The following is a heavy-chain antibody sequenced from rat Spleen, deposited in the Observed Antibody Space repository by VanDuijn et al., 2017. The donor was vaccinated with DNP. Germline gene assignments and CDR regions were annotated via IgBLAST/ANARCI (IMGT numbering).Heavy chain of an antibody. J-gene: IGHJ4*01. CDR1: GFSLTSYG. CDR2: IWGDGST. V-gene: IGHV2-32*01. Sequence: QVQLKESGPGLEQPSQTLSLTCTVSGFSLTSYGVSWVRQPPGKGLEWMGVIWGDGSTAYNSALKSRLSISRDTSKSQVFLKMSSLKTEDTATYYCARSHYSSYNYYIMDAWGQGASVTVSS. D-gene: IGHD1-2*01. CDR3: ARSHYSSYNYYIMDA.